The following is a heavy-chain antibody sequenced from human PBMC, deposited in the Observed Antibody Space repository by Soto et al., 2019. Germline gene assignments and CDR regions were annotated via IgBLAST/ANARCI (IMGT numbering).Heavy chain of an antibody. Sequence: ASVKVSCKASGDTFSSYAISWVRQAPGHGLEWMGGIIPILGTANSAQKFQGIVSIAANESTSTAYMELSSLRSEDTAVYYCARDAKPGGLRWYPPRAFDPWGQGTLVTV. V-gene: IGHV1-69*13. J-gene: IGHJ5*02. CDR3: ARDAKPGGLRWYPPRAFDP. D-gene: IGHD4-17*01. CDR2: IIPILGTA. CDR1: GDTFSSYA.